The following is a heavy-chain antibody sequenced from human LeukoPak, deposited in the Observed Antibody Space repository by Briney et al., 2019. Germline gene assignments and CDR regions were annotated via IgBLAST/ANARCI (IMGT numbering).Heavy chain of an antibody. D-gene: IGHD2-2*01. J-gene: IGHJ3*02. Sequence: SETLSLTCSVSGGSISSSRHYWGWIRQTPGKGLEWIVSIYYSGDTYYNPSLKSRVTTFVDTSKSQFSLRLSSVTAADTAVYYCARHGNIVVLPATSIAFDIWGQGTMVTVSS. CDR3: ARHGNIVVLPATSIAFDI. V-gene: IGHV4-39*01. CDR1: GGSISSSRHY. CDR2: IYYSGDT.